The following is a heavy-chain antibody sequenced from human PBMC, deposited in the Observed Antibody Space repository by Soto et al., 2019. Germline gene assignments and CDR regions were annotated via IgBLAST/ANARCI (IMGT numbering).Heavy chain of an antibody. CDR2: IGAYNGHT. CDR1: GYTFTNSG. V-gene: IGHV1-18*01. D-gene: IGHD3-22*01. Sequence: ASVKVSCKASGYTFTNSGISWVRQAPGQGLEWMGWIGAYNGHTKYAQKLQGRVTMTTDTSTSTAYMELRSLKSDDTAVYYCAREEYYDSSRYLPVRCYFSMDVW. CDR3: AREEYYDSSRYLPVRCYFSMDV. J-gene: IGHJ6*01.